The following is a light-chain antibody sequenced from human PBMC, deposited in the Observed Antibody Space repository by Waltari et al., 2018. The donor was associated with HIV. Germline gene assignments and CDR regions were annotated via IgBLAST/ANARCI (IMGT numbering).Light chain of an antibody. CDR1: LFGRKS. CDR3: QVWDFTTDHVV. CDR2: DDA. J-gene: IGLJ3*02. Sequence: SYILTQSPSVSVAPGKTAKISCREDLFGRKSVHWYQQKPGQAPLLGIDDDAARPSGIPARFSGSNSGNTATLTITRVEVGDEADYYCQVWDFTTDHVVFGGGTKLTVL. V-gene: IGLV3-21*03.